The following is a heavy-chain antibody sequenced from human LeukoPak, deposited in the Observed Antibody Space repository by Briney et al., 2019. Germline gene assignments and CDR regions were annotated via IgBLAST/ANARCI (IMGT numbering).Heavy chain of an antibody. J-gene: IGHJ3*02. CDR2: IYTSGST. D-gene: IGHD3-22*01. V-gene: IGHV4-61*02. Sequence: SETLSLTCTVSGGSISSGSYYWSWIRQPAGKGLEWIGRIYTSGSTNYNPSLKSRVTISVDTSKDQFSLKLSSVTAADTAVYYCARGRDYYDSSGYYLPYHDAFDIWGQGTMVTVSS. CDR1: GGSISSGSYY. CDR3: ARGRDYYDSSGYYLPYHDAFDI.